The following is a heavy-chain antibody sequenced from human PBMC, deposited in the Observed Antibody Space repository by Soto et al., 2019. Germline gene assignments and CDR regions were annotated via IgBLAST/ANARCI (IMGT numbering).Heavy chain of an antibody. CDR1: GGAVSDYV. D-gene: IGHD3-22*01. V-gene: IGHV1-69*06. CDR3: ARASLGTCDSAGKGGFDP. J-gene: IGHJ5*02. Sequence: QVHLVQSGAEVKKPGTSVRVSCKASGGAVSDYVIAWVLQAPGQGPEWMGGLIPSFGTANYAQTFLGRVTMTADKSTNTAYLELNSVTYADTAVYYCARASLGTCDSAGKGGFDPWGQGTLVTVSS. CDR2: LIPSFGTA.